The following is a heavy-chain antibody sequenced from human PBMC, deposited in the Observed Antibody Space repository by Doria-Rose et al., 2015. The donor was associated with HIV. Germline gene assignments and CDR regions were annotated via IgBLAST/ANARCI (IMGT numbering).Heavy chain of an antibody. D-gene: IGHD3-10*01. J-gene: IGHJ4*02. Sequence: VQLVQSGGGLVRPGGSLRLSCAPSGSTFSSHRINCVRQAPGKGLEWVSSISSTSAYINYADSVSGRFTISIDTARNSLYLQMDSMRAEDTAIYYCATGVTLDYWGQGTLVTVSS. CDR2: ISSTSAYI. CDR3: ATGVTLDY. CDR1: GSTFSSHR. V-gene: IGHV3-21*01.